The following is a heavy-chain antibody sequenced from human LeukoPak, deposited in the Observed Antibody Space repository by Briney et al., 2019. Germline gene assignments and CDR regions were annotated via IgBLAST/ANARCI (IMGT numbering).Heavy chain of an antibody. V-gene: IGHV3-21*01. CDR3: ARGTGDYYDSSGYFDY. Sequence: GGSLRLSCAASGFTFSSYSMNWVRQAPGKGLEWVSSISSSSSYVYYADSVKGRFTISRDNAKNSLYLQMNSLGAEDTAVYYCARGTGDYYDSSGYFDYWGQGTLVTVSS. J-gene: IGHJ4*02. CDR2: ISSSSSYV. D-gene: IGHD3-22*01. CDR1: GFTFSSYS.